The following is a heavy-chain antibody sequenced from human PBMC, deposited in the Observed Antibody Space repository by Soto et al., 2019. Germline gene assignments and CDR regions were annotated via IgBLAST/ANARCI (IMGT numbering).Heavy chain of an antibody. J-gene: IGHJ2*01. Sequence: EVQLLESGGGLVQPGGSLRLSCAASGFTFNSYVMSWVRQAPGKGLEWVSGISSSGGGTYYADSVKGRFTISRDNSKNTLFLQRNSLRAEDTAVYYCAKVPRATRVNWYFDLWGRGTLVAVSS. D-gene: IGHD1-26*01. CDR3: AKVPRATRVNWYFDL. CDR2: ISSSGGGT. V-gene: IGHV3-23*01. CDR1: GFTFNSYV.